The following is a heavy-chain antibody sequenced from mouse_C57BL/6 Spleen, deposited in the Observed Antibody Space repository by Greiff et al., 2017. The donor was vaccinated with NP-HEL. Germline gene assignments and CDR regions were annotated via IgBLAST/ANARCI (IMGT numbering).Heavy chain of an antibody. V-gene: IGHV3-6*01. Sequence: EVKLMESGPGLVKPSQSLSLTCSVTGYSITSGYYWNWIRQFPGNKLEWMGYISYDGSNNYNPSLKNRISITRDTSKNQFFLKLNSVTTEDTATYYCARGSYDGYYSFDYWGQGTTLTVSS. CDR2: ISYDGSN. CDR1: GYSITSGYY. CDR3: ARGSYDGYYSFDY. D-gene: IGHD2-3*01. J-gene: IGHJ2*01.